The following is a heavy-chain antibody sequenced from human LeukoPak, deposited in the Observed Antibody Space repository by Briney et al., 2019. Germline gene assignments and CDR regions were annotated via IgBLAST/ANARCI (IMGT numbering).Heavy chain of an antibody. Sequence: GGSLRLSCAVSGFTFRTYWMHWVRQVPGEGLVWFSRINEDGSITNYADSVKGRFSISRDNAKNTLYLQMNSLRAEATAVYYCGRDLGGRSGYWGQGTLVTVSS. CDR3: GRDLGGRSGY. CDR2: INEDGSIT. D-gene: IGHD1-26*01. V-gene: IGHV3-74*01. J-gene: IGHJ4*02. CDR1: GFTFRTYW.